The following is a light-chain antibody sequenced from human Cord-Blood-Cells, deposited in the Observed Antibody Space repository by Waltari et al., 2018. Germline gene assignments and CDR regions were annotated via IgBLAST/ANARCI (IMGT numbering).Light chain of an antibody. CDR3: SSYTSSSTVV. CDR2: DVS. V-gene: IGLV2-14*01. Sequence: QSALTQPASVSGSPGQSITISCTGTSSDVGGFNDVSWYQPHPGKAPKLMIYDVSNRPSGVSNRFSGSKSGNTASLTISGLQAEDEADYYCSSYTSSSTVVFGGGTKLTVL. CDR1: SSDVGGFND. J-gene: IGLJ2*01.